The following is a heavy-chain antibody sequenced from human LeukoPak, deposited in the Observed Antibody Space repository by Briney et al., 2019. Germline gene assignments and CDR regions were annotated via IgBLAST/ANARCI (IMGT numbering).Heavy chain of an antibody. CDR1: GVSVSGCC. CDR3: ARDLPGGDGYYFDY. D-gene: IGHD3-16*01. V-gene: IGHV3-11*04. CDR2: ISSSGSTI. J-gene: IGHJ4*02. Sequence: GGSLRLSCASSGVSVSGCCMSWVRQAPGKGLEWVSYISSSGSTIYYADSVKGRFTISRDNAKNSLYLQMNSLRAEDTAVYYCARDLPGGDGYYFDYWGQGTLVTVSS.